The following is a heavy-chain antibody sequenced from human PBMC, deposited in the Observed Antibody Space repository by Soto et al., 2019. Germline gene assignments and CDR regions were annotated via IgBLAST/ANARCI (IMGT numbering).Heavy chain of an antibody. CDR1: GYAFTTYG. V-gene: IGHV1-18*01. Sequence: QVHLVQSGAEVKKPGASVKVSCQGSGYAFTTYGITWVRQAPGQGLEWMGWISAHNGNTNYAQKHKGRVTVTRDTSTSTAYMELRSLGYDYTAVYYCAGGRDGDYWGQGALVTVSS. J-gene: IGHJ4*02. CDR2: ISAHNGNT. CDR3: AGGRDGDY. D-gene: IGHD6-6*01.